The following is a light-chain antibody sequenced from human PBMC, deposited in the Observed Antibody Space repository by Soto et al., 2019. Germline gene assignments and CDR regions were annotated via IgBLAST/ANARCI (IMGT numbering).Light chain of an antibody. CDR2: GAS. V-gene: IGKV3-20*01. CDR3: QQYGDLPPT. CDR1: QSVTYDQ. Sequence: EIVLTQSPGTLSLSPGARAPLSCRASQSVTYDQLAWYRQTPGQAPRLLIYGASSRAAGIPDRFSGSGSGTDFTLTISRLEPEDFVVYHCQQYGDLPPTFGQGTKVDIK. J-gene: IGKJ1*01.